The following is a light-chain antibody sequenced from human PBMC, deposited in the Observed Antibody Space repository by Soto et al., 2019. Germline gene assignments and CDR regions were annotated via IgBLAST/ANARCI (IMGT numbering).Light chain of an antibody. CDR2: GAS. CDR1: QSVSSY. Sequence: EIVLTQSPATLSLSPGERATLSCRASQSVSSYLAWYQQKAGQAPRLLIYGASTRATGIPARFSGSGSGTDFTLTISGLEPEDSAVYYCHQRFSWPLPFGGGTKVDIK. CDR3: HQRFSWPLP. V-gene: IGKV3-11*01. J-gene: IGKJ4*01.